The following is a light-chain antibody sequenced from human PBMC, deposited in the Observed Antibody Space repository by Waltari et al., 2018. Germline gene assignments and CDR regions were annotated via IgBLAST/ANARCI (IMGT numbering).Light chain of an antibody. Sequence: SYELTQAPSVSVSPGQTARITCSGDGLPKQYAYWYQKKPGQAPVLIIYEDTLRPSGVPERFSGSTAGTTVTLTIRGVQAEDEADYYCQSAGSSGTYHVLFGGGTKVTVL. J-gene: IGLJ2*01. V-gene: IGLV3-25*03. CDR2: EDT. CDR1: GLPKQY. CDR3: QSAGSSGTYHVL.